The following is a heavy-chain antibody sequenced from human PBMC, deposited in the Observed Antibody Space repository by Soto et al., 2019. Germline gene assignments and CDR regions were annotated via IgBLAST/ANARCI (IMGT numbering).Heavy chain of an antibody. CDR1: GFSLSRSGVG. V-gene: IGHV2-5*02. D-gene: IGHD1-1*01. CDR2: IYWDDEK. Sequence: QITLKESGPTVVKPAQTLTLTCTFSGFSLSRSGVGVGWLRQPPGKALEWLAVIYWDDEKRYSPSVKSRLTITKDTSKNQVVLTMTNMDPVDTATYFCAHSPTTLERRIDYWGQGTLVTVSS. CDR3: AHSPTTLERRIDY. J-gene: IGHJ4*02.